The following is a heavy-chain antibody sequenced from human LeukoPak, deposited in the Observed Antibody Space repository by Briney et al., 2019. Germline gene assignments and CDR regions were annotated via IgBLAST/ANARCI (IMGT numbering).Heavy chain of an antibody. J-gene: IGHJ4*02. D-gene: IGHD5-24*01. Sequence: GGSLRLSCAASGFTFTSYAMSWVRQAPGKGLEWVSGIGGRHSSAYYADSVKGRFIISRDNSKNTLYLEMNSLRVEDTAVYYCAKDSVEMATTQGYWGQGTLVTVSS. CDR1: GFTFTSYA. CDR2: IGGRHSSA. CDR3: AKDSVEMATTQGY. V-gene: IGHV3-23*01.